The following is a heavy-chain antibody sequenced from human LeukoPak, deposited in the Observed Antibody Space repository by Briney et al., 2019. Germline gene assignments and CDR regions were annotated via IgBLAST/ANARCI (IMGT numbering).Heavy chain of an antibody. CDR2: IFYSGST. Sequence: SETLSLTCTVSGGSISSYYWSWIRQPPGKGLEWIGSIFYSGSTNYNPSLKSRVTISIDTSKNQLSLNLSSVTAADTAVYYCARDTETGTTLVYWGQGTLVTVSS. V-gene: IGHV4-59*01. J-gene: IGHJ4*02. CDR3: ARDTETGTTLVY. CDR1: GGSISSYY. D-gene: IGHD1-1*01.